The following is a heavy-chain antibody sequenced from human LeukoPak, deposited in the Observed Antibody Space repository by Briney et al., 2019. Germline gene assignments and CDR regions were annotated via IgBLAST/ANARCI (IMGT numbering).Heavy chain of an antibody. CDR1: GGSINTYF. Sequence: PSETLSLTCTVSGGSINTYFWSWIRQPPGKGLEWIGYIYYSGSTNYNPSLKSRVTISVDTSKNQFSLKLCSVTAADTAVYYCARGVTGGWYGDFQHWGQGTLVTVSS. J-gene: IGHJ1*01. CDR2: IYYSGST. V-gene: IGHV4-59*01. D-gene: IGHD6-19*01. CDR3: ARGVTGGWYGDFQH.